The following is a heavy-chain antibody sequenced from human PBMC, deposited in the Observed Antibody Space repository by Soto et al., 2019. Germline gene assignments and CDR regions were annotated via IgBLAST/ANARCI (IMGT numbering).Heavy chain of an antibody. V-gene: IGHV3-33*01. D-gene: IGHD6-19*01. J-gene: IGHJ4*02. CDR2: IWYDGSNK. CDR1: GFTFSSYG. CDR3: ARVPIGSGWSYYFDY. Sequence: GSLRLSCAASGFTFSSYGMHWVRQAPGKGLEWVAVIWYDGSNKYYADSVKGRFTISRDNSKNTLYLQMNSLRAEDTAVYYCARVPIGSGWSYYFDYWGQGTLVTVSS.